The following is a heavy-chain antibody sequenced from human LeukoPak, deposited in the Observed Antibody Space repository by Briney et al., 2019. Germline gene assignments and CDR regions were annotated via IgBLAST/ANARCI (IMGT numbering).Heavy chain of an antibody. V-gene: IGHV4-59*01. J-gene: IGHJ6*03. CDR1: GGSISSYY. CDR3: ARGSGSYYYYYYMDV. CDR2: IYYSGST. D-gene: IGHD3-10*01. Sequence: SETLSLTCTVSGGSISSYYWSWIRQPPGKGLEWIGYIYYSGSTNYNPSLKSRVTISVDTSKNQFSLKLSSVTAADTAVYYCARGSGSYYYYYYMDVWGKGTTVTVSS.